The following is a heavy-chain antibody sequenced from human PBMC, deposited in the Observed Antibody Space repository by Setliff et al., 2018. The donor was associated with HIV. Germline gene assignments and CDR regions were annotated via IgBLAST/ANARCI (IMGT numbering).Heavy chain of an antibody. J-gene: IGHJ3*02. V-gene: IGHV3-23*01. D-gene: IGHD3-22*01. CDR1: GFPFSAYA. CDR3: ALVGGITVPPDGFDI. Sequence: PGGSLRLSCEASGFPFSAYAFSWVRQAPGKGLEWVSTSGNGGIIVYTDSVKGRFTMSRDNSKNTLYLHMNSLRAEDTSVYHCALVGGITVPPDGFDIWGQGTMVTVSS. CDR2: SGNGGII.